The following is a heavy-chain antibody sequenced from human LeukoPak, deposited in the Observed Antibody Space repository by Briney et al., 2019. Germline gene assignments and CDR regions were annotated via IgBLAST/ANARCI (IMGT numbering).Heavy chain of an antibody. CDR2: IYYSEST. CDR3: ARGESSGSNWFDP. CDR1: GDSISSYY. V-gene: IGHV4-59*12. J-gene: IGHJ5*02. Sequence: SETLCLTCTVSGDSISSYYWNWVRQPPGRGLGWIGYIYYSESTNYNPSLKSRLTISLDTSKNQFSLRLSSVTAADTAVYYCARGESSGSNWFDPWGQGTLVTVSS. D-gene: IGHD3-22*01.